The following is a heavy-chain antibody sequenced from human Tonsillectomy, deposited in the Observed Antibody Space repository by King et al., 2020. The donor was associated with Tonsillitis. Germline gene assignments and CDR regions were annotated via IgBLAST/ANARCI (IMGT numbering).Heavy chain of an antibody. CDR2: INSDVSST. D-gene: IGHD6-19*01. J-gene: IGHJ4*02. CDR1: GFTFSSYW. Sequence: VQLVESGGGLVQPGGSLRLSCAASGFTFSSYWMHWVRQGPGKGLGWVSRINSDVSSTSYADSVKGRFTISRDNAKNTMYLQMNSLRAEDTAVYYCARVWDSSGWLYPDYWGQGTLVTVSS. CDR3: ARVWDSSGWLYPDY. V-gene: IGHV3-74*01.